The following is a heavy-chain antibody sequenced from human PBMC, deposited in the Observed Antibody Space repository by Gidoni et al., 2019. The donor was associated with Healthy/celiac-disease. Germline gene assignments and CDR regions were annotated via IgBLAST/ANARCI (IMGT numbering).Heavy chain of an antibody. Sequence: QVQLVESGGGVVQPGRSLRLSCGASGFTFSSYAMHWVRQAPGKGLEWVAVVSYAGSNKYYADSVKGRFTISRDNSKNTLYLQMNSLRAEDTAVYYCARDPSGYDWIGHYFDYWGQGTLVTVSS. CDR1: GFTFSSYA. V-gene: IGHV3-30-3*01. D-gene: IGHD5-12*01. J-gene: IGHJ4*02. CDR2: VSYAGSNK. CDR3: ARDPSGYDWIGHYFDY.